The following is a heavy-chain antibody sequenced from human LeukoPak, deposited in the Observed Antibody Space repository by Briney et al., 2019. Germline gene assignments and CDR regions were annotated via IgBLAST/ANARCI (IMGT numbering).Heavy chain of an antibody. CDR1: GFTFSSYG. J-gene: IGHJ4*02. CDR3: ARDGGDGGNYDY. D-gene: IGHD5-24*01. V-gene: IGHV3-21*01. Sequence: GGSLRLSCAASGFTFSSYGMNWVRQAPGKGLEWVSSISSGSSYIYYADSVKGRFTISRDNAKNSLYLQMNSLRAEDTAVYYCARDGGDGGNYDYWGQGTLVTVSS. CDR2: ISSGSSYI.